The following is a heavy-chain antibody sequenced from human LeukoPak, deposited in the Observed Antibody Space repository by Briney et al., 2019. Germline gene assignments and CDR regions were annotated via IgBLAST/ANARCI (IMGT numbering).Heavy chain of an antibody. Sequence: GGSLRLSCAASGFTFTTYWMHWVRQAPGKGLVWVSHINSDGSITSYADSVKGRFTISRDNAKNTLYLQMNSLRAEDTAVYYCARYPGVGPYFDYWGQGTLVTVSS. V-gene: IGHV3-74*01. J-gene: IGHJ4*02. CDR1: GFTFTTYW. CDR2: INSDGSIT. CDR3: ARYPGVGPYFDY.